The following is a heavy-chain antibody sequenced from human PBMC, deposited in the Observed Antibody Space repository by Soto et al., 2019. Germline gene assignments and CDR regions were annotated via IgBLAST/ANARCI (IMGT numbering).Heavy chain of an antibody. J-gene: IGHJ4*02. Sequence: GASVKVSCKTSGYTFTSYPISWVRQAPGQGLEWMGWLSGYNGDIHYAQNFQGRVTVTTDTSTDTAYMELRSLRSDDTAVYYCATVVGAVPYWGQGTLVTVSS. CDR3: ATVVGAVPY. V-gene: IGHV1-18*01. D-gene: IGHD1-26*01. CDR2: LSGYNGDI. CDR1: GYTFTSYP.